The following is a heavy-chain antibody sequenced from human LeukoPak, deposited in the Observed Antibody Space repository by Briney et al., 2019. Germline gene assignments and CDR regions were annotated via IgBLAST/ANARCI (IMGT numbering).Heavy chain of an antibody. CDR1: GFTFSKSW. V-gene: IGHV3-7*03. CDR3: ARAKPKNMVRGLIMRRESRYYFDY. Sequence: GESLRLSCAASGFTFSKSWMSWVRQAPGKGLEWVACIMEDGSVQKYVDSVRGRFTISRDNARSSLYLQMNSLRAEDTAVYYCARAKPKNMVRGLIMRRESRYYFDYWGQGTLVTVSS. D-gene: IGHD3-10*01. J-gene: IGHJ4*02. CDR2: IMEDGSVQ.